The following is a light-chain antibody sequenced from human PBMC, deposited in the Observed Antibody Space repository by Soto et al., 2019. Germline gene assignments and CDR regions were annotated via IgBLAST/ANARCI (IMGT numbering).Light chain of an antibody. CDR1: QDITNY. Sequence: DIQMTQSPSSLSASVGDRVSITCRASQDITNYLVWYQQKPGKAPKVLVYAASILETGVPSRFSGSGSGTDFILTITSLEPEDFATYFCHQYWTYPLTCGGGTKVEIK. CDR2: AAS. CDR3: HQYWTYPLT. V-gene: IGKV1-16*01. J-gene: IGKJ4*01.